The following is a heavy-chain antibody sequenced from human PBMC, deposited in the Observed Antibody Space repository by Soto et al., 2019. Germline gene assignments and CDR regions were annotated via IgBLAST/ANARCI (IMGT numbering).Heavy chain of an antibody. CDR2: IGWDGISA. V-gene: IGHV3-43D*04. D-gene: IGHD3-9*01. CDR3: AIFSAAMDA. J-gene: IGHJ6*01. Sequence: EVQLVESGGVVVQPGGSLRLSCAASGFTFDDYDMCWVRQAPGKGLEWVSRIGWDGISANYADSVKGRFTISRDNYKNSLHLQMNRLRTEDTALYYCAIFSAAMDAWGQATTVTV. CDR1: GFTFDDYD.